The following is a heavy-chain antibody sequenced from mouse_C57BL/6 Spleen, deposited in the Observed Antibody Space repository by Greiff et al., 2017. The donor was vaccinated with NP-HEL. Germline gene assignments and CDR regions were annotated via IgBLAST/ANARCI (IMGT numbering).Heavy chain of an antibody. V-gene: IGHV5-6*01. J-gene: IGHJ2*01. Sequence: EVKLMESGGDLVKPGGSLKLSCAASGFTFSSYGMSWVRQTPDKRLEWVATISSGGSYTYYPDSVKGRFTISRDNAKNTLYLQMSSLKSEDTAMYYCARQGDPSFDYWGQGTTLTVSS. CDR1: GFTFSSYG. CDR2: ISSGGSYT. CDR3: ARQGDPSFDY.